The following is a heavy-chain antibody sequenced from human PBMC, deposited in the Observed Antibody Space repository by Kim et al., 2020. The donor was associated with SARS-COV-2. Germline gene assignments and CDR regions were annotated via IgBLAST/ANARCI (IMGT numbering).Heavy chain of an antibody. CDR1: GFTFSSYW. Sequence: GGSLRLSCAASGFTFSSYWMSWVRQAPGKGLEWVSSIKHDGNEKNYVDSVKGRFTISRDNSKNMLYLHMNSLRAEDTAVYYCARNFPSSCSALFYYCGQG. V-gene: IGHV3-7*01. CDR2: IKHDGNEK. D-gene: IGHD6-13*01. J-gene: IGHJ4*02. CDR3: ARNFPSSCSALFYY.